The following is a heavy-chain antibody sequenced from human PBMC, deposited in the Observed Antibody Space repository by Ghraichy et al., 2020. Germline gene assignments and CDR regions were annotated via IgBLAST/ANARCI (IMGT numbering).Heavy chain of an antibody. J-gene: IGHJ6*03. CDR2: ISYDGSNY. CDR3: ARDWRNIVVVPAPIYYYYYMDV. Sequence: GGSLRLSCVASGFTFSTFGIHWVRLAPGKGLEWVAVISYDGSNYYYADSVKGRFTISRDNSKNTLYLQMNSLRAEDTAVYYCARDWRNIVVVPAPIYYYYYMDVWGKGTTVTVSS. D-gene: IGHD2-2*01. CDR1: GFTFSTFG. V-gene: IGHV3-30-3*01.